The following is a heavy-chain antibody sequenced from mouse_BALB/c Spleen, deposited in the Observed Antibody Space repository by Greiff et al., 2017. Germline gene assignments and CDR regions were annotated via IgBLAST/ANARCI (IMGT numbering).Heavy chain of an antibody. Sequence: DVKLVESGGGLVQPGGSRKLSCAASGFTFSDYGMAWVRQAPGKGPEWVAFISNLAYSIYYADTVTGRFTISRENAKNTLYLEMSSLRSEDTAMYYCARGGTGYFDYWGQGTTLTVSS. CDR2: ISNLAYSI. CDR1: GFTFSDYG. V-gene: IGHV5-15*02. CDR3: ARGGTGYFDY. J-gene: IGHJ2*01. D-gene: IGHD3-1*01.